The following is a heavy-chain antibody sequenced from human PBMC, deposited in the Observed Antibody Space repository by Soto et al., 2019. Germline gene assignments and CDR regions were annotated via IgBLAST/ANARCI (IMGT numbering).Heavy chain of an antibody. D-gene: IGHD2-15*01. Sequence: GGSLRLSCTISGFTFGDYAMSWFRQAPGKGLEWVGFIRTKDYGGTTEYAASVKGRFIISRDDSKSIAYLQMNSLKTEDTAVYYCARARCSGGTCYPHDAFDIWGQGTMVTVSS. J-gene: IGHJ3*02. CDR2: IRTKDYGGTT. CDR1: GFTFGDYA. V-gene: IGHV3-49*03. CDR3: ARARCSGGTCYPHDAFDI.